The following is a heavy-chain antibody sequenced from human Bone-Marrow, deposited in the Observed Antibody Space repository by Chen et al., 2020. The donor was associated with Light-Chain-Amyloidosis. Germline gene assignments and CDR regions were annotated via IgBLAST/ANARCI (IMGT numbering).Heavy chain of an antibody. CDR2: IKQDRSDK. V-gene: IGHV3-7*01. J-gene: IGHJ3*02. CDR1: GFTFSSYW. Sequence: EVQLVESGGGLVHPGGSLRLSCAASGFTFSSYWMGWVRQAPGKGLEWVANIKQDRSDKYYADSVKGRVTISRDNAKNSLYLEMNSLRVEDTAVYFCVRDHNWAFDIWGQGTVVTVSS. CDR3: VRDHNWAFDI.